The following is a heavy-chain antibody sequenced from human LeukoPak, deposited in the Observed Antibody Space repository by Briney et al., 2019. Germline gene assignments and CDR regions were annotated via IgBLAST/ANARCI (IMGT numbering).Heavy chain of an antibody. V-gene: IGHV1-69*13. J-gene: IGHJ6*03. CDR1: GGTLSSYA. CDR2: IIPILGTA. D-gene: IGHD1-7*01. Sequence: SVKVSCKASGGTLSSYAISWVRQAPGQGLEWMGGIIPILGTANYAQKFQGRVTITADESTSTAYMELSSLRSEDTAVYYCAREVGGTGTTPEDPDYYYYMDVWGKGTTVTVSS. CDR3: AREVGGTGTTPEDPDYYYYMDV.